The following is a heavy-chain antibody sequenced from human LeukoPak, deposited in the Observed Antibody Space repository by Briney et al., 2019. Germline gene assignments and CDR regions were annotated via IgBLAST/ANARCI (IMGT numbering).Heavy chain of an antibody. CDR2: IYHSGST. CDR3: ARHSRGYYDSSGYYRY. CDR1: GYSISSGYY. J-gene: IGHJ4*02. D-gene: IGHD3-22*01. V-gene: IGHV4-38-2*02. Sequence: SETLSLTCTVSGYSISSGYYWGWIRQPPGKGLEWIGSIYHSGSTYYNPSLKSRVTISVDTSKNQFSLKLSSVTAADTAVYYCARHSRGYYDSSGYYRYWGQGTLVTVSS.